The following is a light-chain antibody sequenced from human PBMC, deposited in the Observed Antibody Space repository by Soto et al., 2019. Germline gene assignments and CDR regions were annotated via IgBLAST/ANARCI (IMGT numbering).Light chain of an antibody. CDR3: QQYDDLPYT. CDR2: GAS. V-gene: IGKV1-33*01. J-gene: IGKJ2*01. Sequence: DLQMTQSPSPLSASVGARVTIASQASQDIHNYLSWFQQKPGKPPKLLIFGASHLEAGVPSRFSGGESGTDFTFTISSLQPEDFATYFCQQYDDLPYTFGQGTKLEIK. CDR1: QDIHNY.